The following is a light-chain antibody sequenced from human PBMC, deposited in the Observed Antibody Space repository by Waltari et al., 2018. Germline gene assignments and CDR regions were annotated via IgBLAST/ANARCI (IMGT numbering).Light chain of an antibody. J-gene: IGLJ3*02. CDR2: DVS. CDR3: SSYTSSSTLVV. Sequence: QSALTQPASVSGSPGQSSTICCTWTSSDVCGLYYVCWYQQHPGKAHKLMIYDVSNRPSGVSNRFSGSKSGNAASLTISGLQAEDEADYYCSSYTSSSTLVVFGGGTKLTVL. CDR1: SSDVCGLYY. V-gene: IGLV2-14*03.